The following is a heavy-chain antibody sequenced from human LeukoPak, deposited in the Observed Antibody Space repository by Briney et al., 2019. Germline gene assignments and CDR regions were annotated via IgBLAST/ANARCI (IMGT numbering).Heavy chain of an antibody. D-gene: IGHD2-2*01. CDR1: GGSISSGGYY. CDR2: IYNSGST. V-gene: IGHV4-31*03. Sequence: SQTLSLTCTVSGGSISSGGYYWSYIRQHPGKDLKWIGYIYNSGSTYYNPSLNSRVIMSVDTSKNQFFLKLSSVTAADTAVYYCARGGYNCSGNPCYAYNWFDPWGQGTLVTVSS. J-gene: IGHJ5*02. CDR3: ARGGYNCSGNPCYAYNWFDP.